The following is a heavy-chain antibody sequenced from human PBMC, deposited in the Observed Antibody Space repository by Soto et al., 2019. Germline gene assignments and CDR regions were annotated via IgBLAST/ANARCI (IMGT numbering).Heavy chain of an antibody. CDR3: ARQARTVNRDPLYYGMDV. J-gene: IGHJ6*02. V-gene: IGHV4-39*01. CDR1: GGSISSSSFY. Sequence: QLQLQESGPGLMKPSETLSLTCTVSGGSISSSSFYWGWIRQPPGKGLEWIGSVYYGGSTYYNPSLERRVTIAVDGSKNQFSLRLSAVTAAGTAMYYWARQARTVNRDPLYYGMDVRGQGTTVSVSS. D-gene: IGHD3-10*01. CDR2: VYYGGST.